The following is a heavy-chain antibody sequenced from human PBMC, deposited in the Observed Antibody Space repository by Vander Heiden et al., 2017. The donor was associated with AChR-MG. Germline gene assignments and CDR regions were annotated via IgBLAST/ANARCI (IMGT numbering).Heavy chain of an antibody. CDR2: INPNSGGT. J-gene: IGHJ4*02. D-gene: IGHD1-26*01. Sequence: QVQLVQSGAAVKKPGASVQVSCKASGYTFTGYYIHWVRQAPGQGLEWMGWINPNSGGTNYAQKFQGRVTMTRDTSIFTAFMELSSLRYDDTAIYYCARFTPPDSAQEADYWGQGTLITVSS. CDR3: ARFTPPDSAQEADY. CDR1: GYTFTGYY. V-gene: IGHV1-2*02.